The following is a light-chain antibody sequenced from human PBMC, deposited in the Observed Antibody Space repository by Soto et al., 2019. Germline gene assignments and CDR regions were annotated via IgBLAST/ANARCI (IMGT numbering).Light chain of an antibody. CDR1: SSDIGGYNY. V-gene: IGLV2-14*01. CDR3: SSSTSSSFWV. J-gene: IGLJ3*02. CDR2: EVS. Sequence: QSVLTQPASVSGSPGQSITISCTGTSSDIGGYNYVSWYQQHPGKAPKLMIYEVSDRPSGVSNRFSGSKSGNTASLTISGLQAEDEADYYCSSSTSSSFWVFGGGTQLTVL.